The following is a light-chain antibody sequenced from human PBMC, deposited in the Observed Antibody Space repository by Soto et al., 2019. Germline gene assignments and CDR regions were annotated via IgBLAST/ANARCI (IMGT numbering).Light chain of an antibody. J-gene: IGKJ1*01. CDR1: QSVSGY. Sequence: EIVLTQSPATLSLSPGERATLSCRASQSVSGYLAWYQQKPGQAPRLLIYDASNRATGIPARFSGSGSATDFTLTINRLEPEDFALYYCQQYGSSPPTFGQGTKVDI. V-gene: IGKV3-20*01. CDR3: QQYGSSPPT. CDR2: DAS.